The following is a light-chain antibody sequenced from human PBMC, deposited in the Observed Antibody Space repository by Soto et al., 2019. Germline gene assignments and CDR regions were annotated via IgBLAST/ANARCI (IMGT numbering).Light chain of an antibody. J-gene: IGKJ1*01. CDR2: KAT. Sequence: DIQMTQSPSTLSASVGDRVTITCRASPDISAWLAWYQHKPGKPPNLVLYKATALETGVPSRFSGSGSGTEVSLTISRLQPDEFTTYDGHQYSAFPWTFGQGTNVDI. CDR3: HQYSAFPWT. V-gene: IGKV1-5*03. CDR1: PDISAW.